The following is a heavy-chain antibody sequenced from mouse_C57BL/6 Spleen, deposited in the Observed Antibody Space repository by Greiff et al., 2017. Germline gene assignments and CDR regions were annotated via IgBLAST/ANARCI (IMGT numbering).Heavy chain of an antibody. Sequence: VQLQQPGAELVKPGASVKLSCKASGYTFTSYWMQWVKQRPGQGLEWIGEIDPSDSYTNYNQKFKGKATLTVDTSSSTAYMQLSSLTSEDSAVYYCARYYSNYVVYAMDYWGQGTSVTVSS. J-gene: IGHJ4*01. CDR1: GYTFTSYW. CDR3: ARYYSNYVVYAMDY. CDR2: IDPSDSYT. V-gene: IGHV1-50*01. D-gene: IGHD2-5*01.